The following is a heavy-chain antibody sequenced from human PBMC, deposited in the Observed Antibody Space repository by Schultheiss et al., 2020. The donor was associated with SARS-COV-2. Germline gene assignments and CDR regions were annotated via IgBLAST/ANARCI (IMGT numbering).Heavy chain of an antibody. J-gene: IGHJ4*02. CDR3: ARNPPGSGSYRFDY. CDR1: GGSISSGGYY. Sequence: SETLSLTCTVSGGSISSGGYYWSWIRQHPGKGLEWIGYIYYSGSTNYNPSLKSRVTISVDTSKNQFSLNLSSVTAADTAVYYCARNPPGSGSYRFDYWGQGTLVTVSS. V-gene: IGHV4-31*03. D-gene: IGHD3-10*01. CDR2: IYYSGST.